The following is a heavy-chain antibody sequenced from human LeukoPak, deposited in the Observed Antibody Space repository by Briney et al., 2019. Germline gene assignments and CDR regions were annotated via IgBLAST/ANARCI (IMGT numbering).Heavy chain of an antibody. Sequence: KPSETLSLTCTVSGGSISSYYWSWIRQPPGKGLEWIGYIYYSGSTNYNPSHKSRVTISVDTSKNQFSLKLSSVTAADTAVYYCARDQETRYCSSTSCYTIFDYWGQGTLVTVSS. CDR2: IYYSGST. J-gene: IGHJ4*02. CDR1: GGSISSYY. CDR3: ARDQETRYCSSTSCYTIFDY. V-gene: IGHV4-59*01. D-gene: IGHD2-2*02.